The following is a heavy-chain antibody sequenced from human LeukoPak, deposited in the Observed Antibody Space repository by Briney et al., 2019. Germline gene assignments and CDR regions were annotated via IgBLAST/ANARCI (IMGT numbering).Heavy chain of an antibody. CDR2: ISVDRGRT. J-gene: IGHJ4*02. CDR3: AKPSGTHPSNSVY. CDR1: GFSFSTYT. Sequence: GGSLRLSCATSGFSFSTYTMSWVRQAPGKGMEWISSISVDRGRTTYADSVQGRFTISRDNSKNTLYLQMNSLRAEDTAVYYCAKPSGTHPSNSVYWGQGTLVTVSS. V-gene: IGHV3-23*01.